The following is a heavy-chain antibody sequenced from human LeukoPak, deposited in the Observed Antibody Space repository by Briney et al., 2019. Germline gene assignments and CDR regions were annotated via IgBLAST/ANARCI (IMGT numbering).Heavy chain of an antibody. CDR3: ATTVSRWFGELPFDY. D-gene: IGHD3-10*01. CDR2: ISSSGSTI. J-gene: IGHJ4*02. Sequence: PGGSLRLSCAASGFTVSSNYMNWVRQAPGKGLEWVSYISSSGSTIYYADSVKGRFTISRDNAKNSLYLQMNSLRAEDTAVYYCATTVSRWFGELPFDYWGQGTLVTVSS. V-gene: IGHV3-48*03. CDR1: GFTVSSNY.